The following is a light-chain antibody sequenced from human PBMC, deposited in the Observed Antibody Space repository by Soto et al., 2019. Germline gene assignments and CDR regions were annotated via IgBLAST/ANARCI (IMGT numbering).Light chain of an antibody. CDR2: DVS. CDR3: SSYTSSSTQV. CDR1: SSDVGSYNY. V-gene: IGLV2-14*03. J-gene: IGLJ1*01. Sequence: QSVLTQPASVSGSPGQSITISCTGTSSDVGSYNYVSWYQQHPGKAPKVIIYDVSNRPSGVSNRFSGSKSGNTASLTISGRQAEDEADYYCSSYTSSSTQVFGTGTKLTVL.